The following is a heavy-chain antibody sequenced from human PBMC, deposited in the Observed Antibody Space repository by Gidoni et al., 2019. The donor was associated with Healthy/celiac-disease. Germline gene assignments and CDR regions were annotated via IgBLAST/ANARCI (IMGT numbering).Heavy chain of an antibody. CDR2: ISGSGGST. J-gene: IGHJ4*02. V-gene: IGHV3-23*01. Sequence: EVQLLESGGGLVQPGGSLRLSCADSGFTFGSYALSRVRKAPGKWLGWVSAISGSGGSTYYADSVKGRFTISKDNSKNTLYLQMNSLRAEDTAVYYCAKNSDDFWSGYLDWGQGTLVTVSS. CDR1: GFTFGSYA. D-gene: IGHD3-3*01. CDR3: AKNSDDFWSGYLD.